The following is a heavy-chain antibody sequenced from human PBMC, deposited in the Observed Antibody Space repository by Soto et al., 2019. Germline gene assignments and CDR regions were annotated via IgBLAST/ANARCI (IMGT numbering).Heavy chain of an antibody. Sequence: SETLCLPCTVSGGPVRSGSYYWSWIRQPPGKGLEWIGYIYYSGSTNYNPSLKSRVTISVDTSKNQFSLKLSSVTAADTAVYYCARDPILTGNNWFDPWGQGTLVTVSS. J-gene: IGHJ5*02. CDR1: GGPVRSGSYY. V-gene: IGHV4-61*01. CDR3: ARDPILTGNNWFDP. D-gene: IGHD3-9*01. CDR2: IYYSGST.